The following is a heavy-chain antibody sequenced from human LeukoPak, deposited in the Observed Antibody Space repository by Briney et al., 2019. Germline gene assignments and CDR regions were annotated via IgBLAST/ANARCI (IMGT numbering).Heavy chain of an antibody. CDR1: GGSISSGDYY. CDR2: INHSGST. Sequence: SQTLSLTCIVSGGSISSGDYYWSWIRQPPGKGLEWIGYINHSGSTYYKPSLKSRVTISVDTSKNQFSLKLSSVTAADTAVYYCAKGSSGYYLGYFDYWGQGTLVTVSS. V-gene: IGHV4-30-2*01. J-gene: IGHJ4*02. D-gene: IGHD3-22*01. CDR3: AKGSSGYYLGYFDY.